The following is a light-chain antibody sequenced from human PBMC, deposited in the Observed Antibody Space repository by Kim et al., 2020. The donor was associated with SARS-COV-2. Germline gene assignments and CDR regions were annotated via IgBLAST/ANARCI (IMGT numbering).Light chain of an antibody. CDR2: DAS. CDR1: QDISNY. V-gene: IGKV1-16*02. J-gene: IGKJ1*01. CDR3: QQYYTYPRT. Sequence: DIQMTQSPSSLSASIGDRVTITCRASQDISNYLAWFQQKPGKAPNSLIYDASSLQSGVPSKFSGSGSGTYFTLTITSLQPEDFATYYCQQYYTYPRTFGQGTKVDIK.